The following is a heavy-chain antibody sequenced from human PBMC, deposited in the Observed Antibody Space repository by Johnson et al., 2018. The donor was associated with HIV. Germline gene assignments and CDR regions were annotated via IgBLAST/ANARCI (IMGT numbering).Heavy chain of an antibody. CDR2: IYSGGST. CDR3: VRASARTYYSGSGIPPSAFDS. V-gene: IGHV3-66*01. D-gene: IGHD3-10*01. Sequence: MLLVESGGGVVQPGGSLRLSCAASGFTVSSNYMSWVRQAPGKGLEWVSVIYSGGSTYYADSVKGRFTISRDNSKNTLYLQMNSLRAEDTAVYYCVRASARTYYSGSGIPPSAFDSWGQGTMVTVSS. J-gene: IGHJ3*02. CDR1: GFTVSSNY.